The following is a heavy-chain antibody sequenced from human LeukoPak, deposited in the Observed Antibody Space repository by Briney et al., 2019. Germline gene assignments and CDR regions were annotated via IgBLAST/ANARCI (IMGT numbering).Heavy chain of an antibody. CDR1: DDSITMYY. D-gene: IGHD4-11*01. J-gene: IGHJ6*03. CDR2: VDHTGST. Sequence: PSETLSLTCTVSDDSITMYYWTWIRQPPGKGLEWIGYVDHTGSTRFNPSLHGRVSISRDTSTNFFSLRLRSVTSADTAVYFCARGRVSSSTWYSTYYYFFYMDFWGKGNTVTVSS. CDR3: ARGRVSSSTWYSTYYYFFYMDF. V-gene: IGHV4-59*01.